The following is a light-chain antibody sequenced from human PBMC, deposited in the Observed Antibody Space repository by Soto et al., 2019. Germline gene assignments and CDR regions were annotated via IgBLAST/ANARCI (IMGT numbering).Light chain of an antibody. CDR1: QSVSSY. V-gene: IGKV3-11*01. J-gene: IGKJ5*01. CDR2: DIS. CDR3: QQRNDWQVT. Sequence: EVVLTQSPVTLSLSPGERATLSCRASQSVSSYLAWYQQKPGQSPRLLIYDISNRATGIPARFSGSGSGTDFTLTISSLEPDDFAVYYCQQRNDWQVTFGQGTLLEIK.